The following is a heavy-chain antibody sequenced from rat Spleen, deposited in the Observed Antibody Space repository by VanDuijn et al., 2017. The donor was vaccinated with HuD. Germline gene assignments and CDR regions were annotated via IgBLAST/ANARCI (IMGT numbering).Heavy chain of an antibody. J-gene: IGHJ4*01. CDR2: IWAGGGT. V-gene: IGHV2-72*01. CDR1: GFSLTSYT. Sequence: QVQLKESGPGLVQPSQTLSLTCTVSGFSLTSYTVSWVRQPPGKSLVWMGTIWAGGGTNYNSAVQSRLSISRDTSKSQIFLKMNRLQPEDTGTYYCARHLREASGVMDVWGQGASVTVSS. D-gene: IGHD4-3*01. CDR3: ARHLREASGVMDV.